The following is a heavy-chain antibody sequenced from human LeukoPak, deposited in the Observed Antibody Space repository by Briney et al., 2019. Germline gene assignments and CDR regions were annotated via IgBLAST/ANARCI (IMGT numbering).Heavy chain of an antibody. J-gene: IGHJ3*02. CDR2: ISAYNGNT. D-gene: IGHD3-3*01. CDR3: ARAERITIFGVVIRTDAFDS. Sequence: ASVKVSCKASGYTFTSYGISWVRQAPGQWLEWMGWISAYNGNTNYAQKLQGRVTMTTDTSTSTAYMELRSLRSDDTAVYYCARAERITIFGVVIRTDAFDSWGQGTMVTVSS. CDR1: GYTFTSYG. V-gene: IGHV1-18*01.